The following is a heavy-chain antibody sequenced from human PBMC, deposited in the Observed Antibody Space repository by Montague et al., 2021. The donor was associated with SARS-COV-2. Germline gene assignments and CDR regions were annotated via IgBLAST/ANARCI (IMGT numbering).Heavy chain of an antibody. V-gene: IGHV4-34*01. CDR2: ISYSGST. Sequence: SETLSLTCAVYGGSISGHYWSWIRQPPGKGLEWIGDISYSGSTKYNPSLKSRVTISIDTSKNQFSLKLSSMTAADTAVYYCARAAYRLLFIASDYAIDVWGQGTTVTVSS. CDR3: ARAAYRLLFIASDYAIDV. CDR1: GGSISGHY. J-gene: IGHJ6*02. D-gene: IGHD2-2*01.